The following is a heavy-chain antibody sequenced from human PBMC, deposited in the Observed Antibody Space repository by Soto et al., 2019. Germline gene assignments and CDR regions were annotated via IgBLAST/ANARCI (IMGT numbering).Heavy chain of an antibody. CDR1: GGSISSGDYY. D-gene: IGHD3-9*01. V-gene: IGHV4-30-4*01. J-gene: IGHJ5*02. CDR2: IYYSGST. Sequence: SETLSLTCTVSGGSISSGDYYWSWIRQPPGKGLEWIGYIYYSGSTYYNPSLKSRVTISVDTSKNQFSLKLSSVTAADTAVYYCARQHDILTGYYIGGYNWFDPWGQGTLVTVS. CDR3: ARQHDILTGYYIGGYNWFDP.